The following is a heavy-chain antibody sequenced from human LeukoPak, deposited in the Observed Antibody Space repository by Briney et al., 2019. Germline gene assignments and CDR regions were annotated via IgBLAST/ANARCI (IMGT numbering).Heavy chain of an antibody. D-gene: IGHD4-17*01. CDR2: ITDSGRKT. CDR1: GFTFSSYA. Sequence: GGSLRLSCAASGFTFSSYAMNWVRQASGKGLEWVSGITDSGRKTYYADSVKGRFSISRDNSRNTVYLQMSDLRAEDTAVYYCAKITKATTPNYWGQGTLVTVSS. J-gene: IGHJ4*02. V-gene: IGHV3-23*01. CDR3: AKITKATTPNY.